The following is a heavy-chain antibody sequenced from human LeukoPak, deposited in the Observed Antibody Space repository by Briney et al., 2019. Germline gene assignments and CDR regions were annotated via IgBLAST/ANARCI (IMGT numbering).Heavy chain of an antibody. CDR3: ARYYDFWRVSDY. CDR2: INPNSGGT. V-gene: IGHV1-2*02. D-gene: IGHD3-3*01. CDR1: GYTFTGYY. Sequence: ASVKVSCKASGYTFTGYYMHWVRQAPGQGLEWMGWINPNSGGTNYAQKFQGRVTMTRDTSISTAYMELSRLRSDDTAVYYCARYYDFWRVSDYWGQGTLVTVSS. J-gene: IGHJ4*02.